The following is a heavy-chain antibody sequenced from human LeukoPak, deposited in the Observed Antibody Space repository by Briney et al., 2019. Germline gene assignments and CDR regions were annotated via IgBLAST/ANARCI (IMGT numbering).Heavy chain of an antibody. V-gene: IGHV1-2*06. CDR1: GYTFTAYY. CDR2: INPNSGDT. Sequence: ASVKVSCKASGYTFTAYYMHWVRQVPGQGLEWMGRINPNSGDTDYAQKLQGRVTMTTDTSTSTAYMELRSLRSDDTAVYYCARDGRDGYNYGYWGQGTLVTVSS. J-gene: IGHJ4*02. D-gene: IGHD5-24*01. CDR3: ARDGRDGYNYGY.